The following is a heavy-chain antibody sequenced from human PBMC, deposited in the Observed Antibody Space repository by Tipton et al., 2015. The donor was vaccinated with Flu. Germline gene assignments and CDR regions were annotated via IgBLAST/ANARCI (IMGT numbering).Heavy chain of an antibody. CDR3: AKVIPEKVAGLDY. CDR2: FSGSGGIT. J-gene: IGHJ4*02. V-gene: IGHV3-23*01. D-gene: IGHD6-19*01. Sequence: SLRLSCATSGFTFSRYGMSWVRQGPGKGLEWVSGFSGSGGITYYADSVKGRFTISRDFYKNTLNLQMNNLRVEDTAIYYCAKVIPEKVAGLDYWGQGTLVTVSS. CDR1: GFTFSRYG.